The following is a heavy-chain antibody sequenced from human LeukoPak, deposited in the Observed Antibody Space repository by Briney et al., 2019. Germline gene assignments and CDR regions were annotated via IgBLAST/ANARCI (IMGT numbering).Heavy chain of an antibody. J-gene: IGHJ4*02. CDR1: GFTFSSYW. CDR2: IKQDGSEE. CDR3: ARDKYCSSASCYTRGLDY. V-gene: IGHV3-7*01. D-gene: IGHD2-2*02. Sequence: GGSLRLSCAASGFTFSSYWMSWVRQAPGKGLEWLANIKQDGSEEYYVDSVKGRFTISRDNAKNSLYLQMNSLRAEDTAVYCCARDKYCSSASCYTRGLDYWGQGTLVTVSS.